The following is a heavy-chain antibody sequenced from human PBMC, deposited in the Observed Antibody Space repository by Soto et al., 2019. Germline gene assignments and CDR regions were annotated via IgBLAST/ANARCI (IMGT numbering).Heavy chain of an antibody. CDR1: GGSISIGGYS. J-gene: IGHJ4*02. CDR3: ARGGDYYYDSSGQIDY. V-gene: IGHV4-30-2*01. Sequence: TRSLTCAVSGGSISIGGYSWSWIRQPPGKGLEWIGYIYHSGSTYYNPSLKSRVTISVDRSKNQFSLKLSSVTAADTAVYYCARGGDYYYDSSGQIDYWGQGTLVTVSS. CDR2: IYHSGST. D-gene: IGHD3-22*01.